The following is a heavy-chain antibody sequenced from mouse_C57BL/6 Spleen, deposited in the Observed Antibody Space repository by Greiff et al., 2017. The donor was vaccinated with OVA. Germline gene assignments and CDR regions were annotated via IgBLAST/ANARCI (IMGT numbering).Heavy chain of an antibody. CDR3: ARGAYYSDYGYFDV. D-gene: IGHD2-12*01. Sequence: VQLQESGTELVKPGASVKLSCKASGYTFTSYWMHWVKQRPGQGLEWIGNINPSNGGTNYNEKFKSKATLTVDKSSSTAYMQLSSLTSEDSAVYYCARGAYYSDYGYFDVWGTGTTVTVSS. V-gene: IGHV1-53*01. J-gene: IGHJ1*03. CDR1: GYTFTSYW. CDR2: INPSNGGT.